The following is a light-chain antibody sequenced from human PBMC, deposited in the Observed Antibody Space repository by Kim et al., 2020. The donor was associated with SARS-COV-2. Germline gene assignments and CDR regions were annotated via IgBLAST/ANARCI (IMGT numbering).Light chain of an antibody. CDR1: SLRNYY. CDR2: GKY. Sequence: SSELTQDPAVSVALGQTVRLTCQGDSLRNYYATWYQQRPGQAPTLVLYGKYDRPSGIPDQFSGSASGNTASLTITGAQAEDEGDYYCSSRDSTGDHVVFGGGTQLTVL. V-gene: IGLV3-19*01. CDR3: SSRDSTGDHVV. J-gene: IGLJ3*02.